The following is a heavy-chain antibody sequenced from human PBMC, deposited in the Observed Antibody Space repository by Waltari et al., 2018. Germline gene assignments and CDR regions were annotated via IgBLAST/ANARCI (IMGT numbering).Heavy chain of an antibody. CDR1: GGSISSYC. V-gene: IGHV4-59*01. J-gene: IGHJ1*01. D-gene: IGHD3-22*01. CDR3: ASRDSSGSFQH. Sequence: QVQLQESGPGLVKPSETLSLTCTVSGGSISSYCWSWIRQPPGKGLEWIGYIYYSGSTNYNPSLKSRVTISVDTSKNQFSLKLSSVTAADTAVYYCASRDSSGSFQHWGQGTLVTVSS. CDR2: IYYSGST.